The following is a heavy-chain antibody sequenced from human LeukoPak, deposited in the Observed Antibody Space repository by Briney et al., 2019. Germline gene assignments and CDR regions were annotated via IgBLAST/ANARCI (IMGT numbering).Heavy chain of an antibody. J-gene: IGHJ5*02. CDR2: IYYSGST. Sequence: SETLSLTCTVPGGSIRRSYRSWIRQPPRKGLEWIGYIYYSGSTNYNPSLRRRVTMSVDISKDQFSLKLTSVTASDTAVYFCAGHTGLNWFDPWGQGTLVTVYS. D-gene: IGHD2-8*02. CDR3: AGHTGLNWFDP. CDR1: GGSIRRSY. V-gene: IGHV4-59*08.